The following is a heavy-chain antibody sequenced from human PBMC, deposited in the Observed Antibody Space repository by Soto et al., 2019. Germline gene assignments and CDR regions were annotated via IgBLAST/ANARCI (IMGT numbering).Heavy chain of an antibody. CDR3: ASLHSTSPPYFFAY. CDR2: INPSAGNT. D-gene: IGHD6-6*01. Sequence: QVQLVQSGAEVKKPGASVKVSCKASGYTFTTYYIHWVRQAPGQGLEWMGVINPSAGNTVYSQKFQGRVTMTRDTSTSTRYMQLSSLRSEDTAVYYCASLHSTSPPYFFAYWGQGTLVTVSS. J-gene: IGHJ4*02. V-gene: IGHV1-46*01. CDR1: GYTFTTYY.